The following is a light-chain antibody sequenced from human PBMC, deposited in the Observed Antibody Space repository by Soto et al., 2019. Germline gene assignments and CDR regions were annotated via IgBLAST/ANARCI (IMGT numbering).Light chain of an antibody. Sequence: EIVLTQSPATLSLSPGERATLSCRASQSVRNDLVWYHQKPGQAPRVLISSASNRATGIPARFSGSGSGTDFTLTISSLEPEEFAVYYCQQRTNWPPTFGGGTKVEMK. J-gene: IGKJ4*01. CDR2: SAS. CDR1: QSVRND. CDR3: QQRTNWPPT. V-gene: IGKV3-11*01.